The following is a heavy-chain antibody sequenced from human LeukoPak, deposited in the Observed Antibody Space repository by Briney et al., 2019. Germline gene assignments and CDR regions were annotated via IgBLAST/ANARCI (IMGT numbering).Heavy chain of an antibody. CDR3: ARDYLGYCSGGRCHGWLDY. Sequence: SVKVSCKASGGTFGSYAISWVRQAPGQGLEWMGGIIPIFGTANYAQKFQGRVTITTDESTSTAYMELSSLRSEDTAVYYCARDYLGYCSGGRCHGWLDYWGQGTLVTVSS. V-gene: IGHV1-69*05. CDR1: GGTFGSYA. D-gene: IGHD2-15*01. J-gene: IGHJ4*02. CDR2: IIPIFGTA.